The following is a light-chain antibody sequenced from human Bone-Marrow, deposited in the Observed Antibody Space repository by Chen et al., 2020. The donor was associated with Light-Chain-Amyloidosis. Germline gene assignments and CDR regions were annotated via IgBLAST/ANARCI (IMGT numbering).Light chain of an antibody. CDR1: QSVFLSSKNKNY. CDR2: WAS. Sequence: DIVMTQSPDSLAVPLGERATINCKSSQSVFLSSKNKNYLAWFQQKAGQPPKLLIHWASTRESGVPDRFSGSGSGTDFTLTISSLQAEDVAVYYCLQYSNIPRTFGQGTKVEIK. J-gene: IGKJ1*01. CDR3: LQYSNIPRT. V-gene: IGKV4-1*01.